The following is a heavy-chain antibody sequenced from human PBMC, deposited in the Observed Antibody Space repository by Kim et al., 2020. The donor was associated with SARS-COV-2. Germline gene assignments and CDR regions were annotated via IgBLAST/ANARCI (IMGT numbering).Heavy chain of an antibody. D-gene: IGHD3-9*01. CDR3: ARLLDFDWLLKTNVLLFDY. CDR2: IYYSGST. J-gene: IGHJ4*01. Sequence: SETLSLTCTVSGGSISSYYWSWIRQPPGKGLEWIGYIYYSGSTNYNPSLKSRATISVDTSKNQFSLKLSSVTAADTAVYYCARLLDFDWLLKTNVLLFDYCGHVTLVTVSS. CDR1: GGSISSYY. V-gene: IGHV4-59*08.